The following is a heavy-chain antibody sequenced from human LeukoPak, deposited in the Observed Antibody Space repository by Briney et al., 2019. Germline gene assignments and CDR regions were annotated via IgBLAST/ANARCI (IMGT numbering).Heavy chain of an antibody. Sequence: SGPTLVKPTQTLTLTCTFSGFSLSTSGMYVGWIRQPPGKALEWLALIYWNDDKRCSPSLKSRLTITKDTSKNQVVLTMTNMDPVDTATYYCAHRNSDYRAFDIWGQGTLVTVSS. CDR3: AHRNSDYRAFDI. CDR1: GFSLSTSGMY. D-gene: IGHD4-11*01. V-gene: IGHV2-5*01. CDR2: IYWNDDK. J-gene: IGHJ4*02.